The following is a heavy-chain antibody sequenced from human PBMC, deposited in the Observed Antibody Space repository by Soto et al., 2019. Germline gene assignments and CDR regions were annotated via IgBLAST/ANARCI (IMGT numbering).Heavy chain of an antibody. Sequence: GGSLRLPCTVSAFTSGDYAVNWARQASGKGLEWVGFIRSKPYGGTSEYAASVKGRFTISRDDSKTIDYLQMNSLKTEDTAVYYCGRRFLSGPDYWGQGTVVTVSS. CDR3: GRRFLSGPDY. CDR1: AFTSGDYA. CDR2: IRSKPYGGTS. V-gene: IGHV3-49*04. D-gene: IGHD3-3*01. J-gene: IGHJ4*02.